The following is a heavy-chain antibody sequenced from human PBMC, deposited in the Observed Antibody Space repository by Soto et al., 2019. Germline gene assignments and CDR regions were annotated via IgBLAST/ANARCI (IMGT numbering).Heavy chain of an antibody. D-gene: IGHD2-8*01. CDR3: AKRPPYGVFPRDAFDV. Sequence: QVQLVESGGGVAQPGGSLRLSCVASGLTFSSYGMHWVRQAPGKGLEWVAVISSDGNAKFYGSSVEGRFTLSRDNSKNALYLQMNSLRDEDSAVYYCAKRPPYGVFPRDAFDVWGQGTLVTVSS. CDR1: GLTFSSYG. J-gene: IGHJ3*01. V-gene: IGHV3-30*18. CDR2: ISSDGNAK.